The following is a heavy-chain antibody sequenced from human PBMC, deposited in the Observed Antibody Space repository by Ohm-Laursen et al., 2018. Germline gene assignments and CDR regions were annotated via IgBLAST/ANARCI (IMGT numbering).Heavy chain of an antibody. CDR2: ISGNGVTT. D-gene: IGHD6-19*01. CDR1: GFTFTDYA. CDR3: AREKYSSGWTVYYYYGMDV. Sequence: SLRLSCAASGFTFTDYAMNWVRQAPGKGLEWVSTISGNGVTTYYADSVKGRFTISKDNSKNTLYLQMNSLRAEDTAVYYCAREKYSSGWTVYYYYGMDVWGQGTTVTVSS. J-gene: IGHJ6*02. V-gene: IGHV3-23*01.